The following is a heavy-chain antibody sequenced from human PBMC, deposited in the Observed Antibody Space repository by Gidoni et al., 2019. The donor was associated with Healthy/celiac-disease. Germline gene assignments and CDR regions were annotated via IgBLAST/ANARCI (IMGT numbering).Heavy chain of an antibody. J-gene: IGHJ4*02. CDR2: INTNTGNP. CDR3: ASSTRGSGWYGSKYY. V-gene: IGHV7-4-1*02. D-gene: IGHD6-19*01. Sequence: QVQLVQSGSELKKPGASVQVSCKASGSNFTSYAMTWVRQATGQGLEWMGWINTNTGNPTYAQGFTGRFVFSWDTSVSTAYLQISSLKAEDTAVYYCASSTRGSGWYGSKYYWGQGTLVTVSS. CDR1: GSNFTSYA.